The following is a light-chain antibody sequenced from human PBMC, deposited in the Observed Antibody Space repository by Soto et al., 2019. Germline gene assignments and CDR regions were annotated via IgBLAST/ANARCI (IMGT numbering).Light chain of an antibody. Sequence: IVMTQSQATLSVSPGERATLSCRASQSISNKLAWYQQKPGQAPRLLIYGASTRATGIPVRFSGSGSGTEFTLTITSLQSEDFAVYYCQEYNSWRPITVGGGTKVEIK. CDR3: QEYNSWRPIT. CDR2: GAS. CDR1: QSISNK. V-gene: IGKV3-15*01. J-gene: IGKJ4*01.